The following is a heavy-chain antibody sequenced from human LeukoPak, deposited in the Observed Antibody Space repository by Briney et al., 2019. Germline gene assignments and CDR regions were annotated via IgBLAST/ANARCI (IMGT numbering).Heavy chain of an antibody. D-gene: IGHD3-22*01. Sequence: SETLSLTCTVSGGSISSSSYYWGWIRQPPGKGLEWIGSIYYSGSTYYNPSLKSRVTISVDTSKNQFSLKLSSVTAADTAVYYCARLSRDEAASIEHYYYDSSGYFEGYYFDYWGQGTLVTVSS. J-gene: IGHJ4*02. V-gene: IGHV4-39*01. CDR3: ARLSRDEAASIEHYYYDSSGYFEGYYFDY. CDR2: IYYSGST. CDR1: GGSISSSSYY.